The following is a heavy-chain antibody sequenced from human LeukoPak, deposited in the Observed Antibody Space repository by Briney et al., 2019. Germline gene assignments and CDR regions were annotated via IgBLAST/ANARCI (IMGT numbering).Heavy chain of an antibody. V-gene: IGHV3-23*01. CDR1: GFTFSSYG. D-gene: IGHD1-26*01. CDR3: ARESKVGRSYFDY. CDR2: ISGSGGST. J-gene: IGHJ4*02. Sequence: GGTLRLSCAASGFTFSSYGMSWVRQAPGKGLEWVSAISGSGGSTYYADSVKGRFTISRDNAKNSLYLQMNSLRAEDTAVYYCARESKVGRSYFDYWGQGTLVTVSS.